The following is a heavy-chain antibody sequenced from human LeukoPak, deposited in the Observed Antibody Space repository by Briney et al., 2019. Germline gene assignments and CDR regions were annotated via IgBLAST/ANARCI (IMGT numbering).Heavy chain of an antibody. CDR1: GYTFTSYG. Sequence: GSVKVSCKASGYTFTSYGISWVRQAPGQGLEWMGWISPYNGNTNYAQKLQGRVTMTTDTSTRTAYMELRSLRSDDTAVYYCARALTSGSYFLGYFDYWGQGTLVTVSS. CDR2: ISPYNGNT. V-gene: IGHV1-18*04. CDR3: ARALTSGSYFLGYFDY. J-gene: IGHJ4*02. D-gene: IGHD1-26*01.